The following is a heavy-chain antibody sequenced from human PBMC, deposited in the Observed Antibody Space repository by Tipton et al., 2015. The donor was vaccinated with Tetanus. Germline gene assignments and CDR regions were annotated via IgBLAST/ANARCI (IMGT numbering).Heavy chain of an antibody. D-gene: IGHD4-11*01. V-gene: IGHV4-30-4*08. CDR2: VYYSGDT. CDR1: GGSISSGGFF. Sequence: GLVKPSQTLSVTCTVSGGSISSGGFFWNWLRQSPGKGLEWIGYVYYSGDTYYNPSFKGRVSISVDTSKNQFSLRLTSVTAADTAVYFCARNVYTVTNDAFDIWGHGTLVNVSS. CDR3: ARNVYTVTNDAFDI. J-gene: IGHJ3*02.